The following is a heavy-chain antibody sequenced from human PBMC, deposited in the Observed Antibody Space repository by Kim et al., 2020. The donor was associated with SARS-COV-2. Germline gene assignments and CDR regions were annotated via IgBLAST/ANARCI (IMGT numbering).Heavy chain of an antibody. CDR1: GYTFTSYG. J-gene: IGHJ4*02. D-gene: IGHD6-13*01. V-gene: IGHV1-18*04. Sequence: ASVKVSCKASGYTFTSYGISWVRQAPGQGLEWMGWISAYNGNTNYAQKLQGRVTMTTDTSTSTAYMELRSLRSDDTAVYYCARDLMGVATALPDYWGQGTLVTVSS. CDR3: ARDLMGVATALPDY. CDR2: ISAYNGNT.